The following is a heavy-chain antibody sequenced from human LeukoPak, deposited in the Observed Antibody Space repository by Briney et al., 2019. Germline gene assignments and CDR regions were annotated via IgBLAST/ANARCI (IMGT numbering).Heavy chain of an antibody. J-gene: IGHJ4*02. CDR1: GGSISSYY. CDR3: ARKSTVTLEFDS. D-gene: IGHD4-17*01. V-gene: IGHV4-59*01. Sequence: PSETLSLTCTVSGGSISSYYWSWIRQPPGKGLEWIGYIYYSGSTNYNPSLKSRVTISVDTSKNQFSLKLSSVTAADTAVYYCARKSTVTLEFDSWGQGTLVTVSS. CDR2: IYYSGST.